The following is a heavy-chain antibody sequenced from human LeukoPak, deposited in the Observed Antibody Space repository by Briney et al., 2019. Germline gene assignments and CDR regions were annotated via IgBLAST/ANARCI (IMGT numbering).Heavy chain of an antibody. CDR3: ARDTGTGTGDAFDI. CDR1: GGSISSYY. J-gene: IGHJ3*02. CDR2: IYYSGST. D-gene: IGHD1-7*01. Sequence: PSETLSLTCTVSGGSISSYYWSWIRQPPGKGLEWIGYIYYSGSTNYNPSLKSRVTISVDTSKNQFSLKLSSVTAADTAVYYCARDTGTGTGDAFDIWGQGTMVTVSS. V-gene: IGHV4-59*01.